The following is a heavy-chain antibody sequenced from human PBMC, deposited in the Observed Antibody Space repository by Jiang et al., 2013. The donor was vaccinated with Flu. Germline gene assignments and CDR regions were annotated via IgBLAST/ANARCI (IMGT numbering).Heavy chain of an antibody. CDR3: TKGAREPQT. CDR1: GFTFSDSY. Sequence: LVESGGGLVKPGGSLRLSCAGSGFTFSDSYMSWVRQAPGEGLEWLSYISGSGSDIEYAESVKGRFTSSRDNAKKSLYLQMNNLRADDTAVYYCTKGAREPQTWGQGTLVTVSS. V-gene: IGHV3-11*01. CDR2: ISGSGSDI. J-gene: IGHJ1*01.